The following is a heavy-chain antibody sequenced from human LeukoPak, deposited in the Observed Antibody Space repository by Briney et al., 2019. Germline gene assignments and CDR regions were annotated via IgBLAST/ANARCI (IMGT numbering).Heavy chain of an antibody. D-gene: IGHD3-3*01. CDR1: GGSISSGGYH. J-gene: IGHJ5*02. CDR2: IYYREST. V-gene: IGHV4-31*03. CDR3: GRGAPFDYDFWSGYSGIDR. Sequence: SETLSLTCTVSGGSISSGGYHWSWIRQHPGKGLEWIGYIYYRESTYYNPSLKSRVTISVDTCKNQFSLKLRSVPAADKAVYCCGRGAPFDYDFWSGYSGIDRWGQGSLVSVSS.